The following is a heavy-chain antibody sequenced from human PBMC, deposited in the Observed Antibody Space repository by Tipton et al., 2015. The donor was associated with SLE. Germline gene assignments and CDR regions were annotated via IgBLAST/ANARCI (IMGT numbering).Heavy chain of an antibody. D-gene: IGHD6-6*01. CDR2: IDDSGTT. CDR1: GGSINSGGYY. Sequence: LRLSCTVSGGSINSGGYYWSWIRQHPGKGLEWMGDIDDSGTTHYNPSLKSRIVISVDTSKNQFSLTLNSVTAADTAVYYCAKGVYSSSDLDAFDVWGQGTKVTVSS. J-gene: IGHJ3*01. CDR3: AKGVYSSSDLDAFDV. V-gene: IGHV4-31*03.